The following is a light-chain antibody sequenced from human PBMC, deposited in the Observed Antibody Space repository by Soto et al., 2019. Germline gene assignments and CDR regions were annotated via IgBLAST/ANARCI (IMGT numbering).Light chain of an antibody. CDR2: DTS. CDR3: QQRFSWPPT. J-gene: IGKJ4*01. V-gene: IGKV3-11*01. CDR1: QSVSRY. Sequence: EIGLTQSPATLSLSPGDRATLSCRASQSVSRYLAWYQQQPGQAPRLLIHDTSTRATGVPDTFSGSGSGTEFTLTSSSLEPEDSAMYYCQQRFSWPPTFGGGTHVEIK.